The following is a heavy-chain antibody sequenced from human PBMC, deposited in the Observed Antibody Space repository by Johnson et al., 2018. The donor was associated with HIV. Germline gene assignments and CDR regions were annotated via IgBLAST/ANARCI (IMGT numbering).Heavy chain of an antibody. V-gene: IGHV3-33*08. CDR2: IWYDGSNK. Sequence: QVQLVESGGGLVKPGGSLRLSCAASGFTFSSYGMHWVRQAPGKGLEWVAVIWYDGSNKYYADSVKGRFTISRENAKNSLYLQMNSLRAGDTAVYYCAREAQTHAFDIWGQGTMVTVSS. CDR1: GFTFSSYG. CDR3: AREAQTHAFDI. J-gene: IGHJ3*02. D-gene: IGHD4-23*01.